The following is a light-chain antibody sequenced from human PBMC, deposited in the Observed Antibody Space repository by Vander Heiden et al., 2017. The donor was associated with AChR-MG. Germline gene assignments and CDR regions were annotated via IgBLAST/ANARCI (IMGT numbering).Light chain of an antibody. CDR2: EVS. J-gene: IGLJ2*01. Sequence: QSALTQPPSVSGSPGQSVTISCTGTSTDVGSYTRVSWYQQPPGTAPNLMIYEVSNRPSGVPDRFSGSKSGNTASLTISGLQAEDEADYYCSSYTSSSTFDVVFGGGTKLTVL. CDR3: SSYTSSSTFDVV. CDR1: STDVGSYTR. V-gene: IGLV2-18*02.